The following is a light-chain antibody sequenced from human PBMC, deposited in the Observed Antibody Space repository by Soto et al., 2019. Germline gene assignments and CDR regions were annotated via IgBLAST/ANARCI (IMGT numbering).Light chain of an antibody. CDR2: AAS. V-gene: IGKV1-9*01. CDR1: QGTSSN. Sequence: DIQLTQSPSFLSASVGDRVTISCRASQGTSSNLAWYQQETGRAPRLLIYAASSVESGVPSRFSGSGSGTEFTLTVSGLQPEDFATYYCQQLNAYPHTFGQGTKVEIK. J-gene: IGKJ2*01. CDR3: QQLNAYPHT.